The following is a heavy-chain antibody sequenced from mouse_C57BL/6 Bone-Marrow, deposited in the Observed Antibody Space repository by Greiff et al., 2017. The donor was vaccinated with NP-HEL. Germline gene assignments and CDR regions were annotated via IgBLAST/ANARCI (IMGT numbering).Heavy chain of an antibody. J-gene: IGHJ4*01. CDR3: ARGRADALHYYAMDY. Sequence: EVQRVESGPELVKPGASVKISCKASGYSFTDYNMNWVKQSNGKSLEWIGVINPNYGTTSYNQKFKGKATLTVDQSSSTAYMQLNSLTSEDSAVYYCARGRADALHYYAMDYWGQGTSVTVSS. CDR2: INPNYGTT. CDR1: GYSFTDYN. D-gene: IGHD3-1*01. V-gene: IGHV1-39*01.